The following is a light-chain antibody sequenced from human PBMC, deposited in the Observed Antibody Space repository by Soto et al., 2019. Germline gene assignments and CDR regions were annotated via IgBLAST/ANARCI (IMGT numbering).Light chain of an antibody. CDR2: AAS. V-gene: IGKV1-39*01. J-gene: IGKJ2*01. Sequence: DIQMTQSPSSLSASVGDRVTITCRASQSISSYLNWYQQKPGKAPKLLIYAASSLQSGVPSRFSGSGSGTEFTLTISSLQPEDFATYSCQQSYSTPLYTFGQGTKLEIK. CDR3: QQSYSTPLYT. CDR1: QSISSY.